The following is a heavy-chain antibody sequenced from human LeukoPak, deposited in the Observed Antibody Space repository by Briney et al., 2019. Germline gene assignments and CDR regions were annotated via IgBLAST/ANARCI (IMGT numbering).Heavy chain of an antibody. CDR3: ARCMTSCYYEH. D-gene: IGHD3-22*01. CDR2: LYSGGRT. CDR1: GFTVSSKD. Sequence: PGGSLRLSCAASGFTVSSKDMNWVRQAPGKGLEWVSVLYSGGRTYYADSVKGRFTISRDNSNSLLYLQMNKLTDEDTAVYYCARCMTSCYYEHWGQGTLVTVSS. J-gene: IGHJ4*02. V-gene: IGHV3-53*01.